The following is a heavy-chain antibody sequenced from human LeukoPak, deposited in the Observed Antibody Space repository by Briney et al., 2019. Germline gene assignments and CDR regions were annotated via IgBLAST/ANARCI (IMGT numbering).Heavy chain of an antibody. J-gene: IGHJ3*02. CDR2: IRSEAYGGTT. D-gene: IGHD3-10*01. Sequence: GGSLRLSCTASGFTFGDFAMSWFRQAPGKGLEWVGFIRSEAYGGTTEYAASVKGRFTISRDNANNSLYLQMNSLRAEDTAVYYCARDEPYGSGSYYNVPDAFDIWGQGTMVTVSS. V-gene: IGHV3-49*03. CDR1: GFTFGDFA. CDR3: ARDEPYGSGSYYNVPDAFDI.